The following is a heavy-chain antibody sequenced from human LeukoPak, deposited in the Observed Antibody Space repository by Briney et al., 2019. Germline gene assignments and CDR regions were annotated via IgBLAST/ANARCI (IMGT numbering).Heavy chain of an antibody. V-gene: IGHV3-30*02. Sequence: GGSLRLSCAASAFTFSTYGMHWVRQAPGKGLEWVAFIRYDGSNKYYADSVKGRFTISRDNAKNSLYLQMNSLRAEDTAVYYCARDLGYSSGPNYWGQGTRVTVSS. CDR1: AFTFSTYG. CDR3: ARDLGYSSGPNY. D-gene: IGHD6-19*01. CDR2: IRYDGSNK. J-gene: IGHJ4*02.